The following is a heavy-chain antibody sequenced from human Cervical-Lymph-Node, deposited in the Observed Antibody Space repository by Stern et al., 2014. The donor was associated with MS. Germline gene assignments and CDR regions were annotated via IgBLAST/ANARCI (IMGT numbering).Heavy chain of an antibody. D-gene: IGHD3-16*01. J-gene: IGHJ6*02. CDR2: ITPIFGSA. V-gene: IGHV1-69*06. Sequence: QMQLVQSGAEVKKPGSSVKVSCKASGGSFTSFAISWVRQAPGQGLEWMGGITPIFGSADYAQKFQGRVTITADKSTSTVYMELSSLRSEDTAVYYCATEVGSLGMDVWGQGTTVTVSS. CDR1: GGSFTSFA. CDR3: ATEVGSLGMDV.